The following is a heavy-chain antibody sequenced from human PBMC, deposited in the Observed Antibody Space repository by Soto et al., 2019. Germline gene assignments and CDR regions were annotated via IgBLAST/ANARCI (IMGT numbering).Heavy chain of an antibody. CDR1: GFSVSTYY. J-gene: IGHJ4*02. Sequence: EVQLLESGGGLVQPGGSLGLSCAASGFSVSTYYMNWVRQAPGKGLEWVSITLGGGNTYYADSVKGRFTVSKDNSKNTLFLQMDSLRAAHTGVYYCARDWGYAFDYWGQGALVTVSS. D-gene: IGHD5-12*01. CDR3: ARDWGYAFDY. V-gene: IGHV3-66*01. CDR2: TLGGGNT.